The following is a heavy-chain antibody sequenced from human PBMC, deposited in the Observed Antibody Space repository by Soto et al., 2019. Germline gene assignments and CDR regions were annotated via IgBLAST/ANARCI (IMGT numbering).Heavy chain of an antibody. CDR2: IFHSGST. J-gene: IGHJ1*01. Sequence: SETLSLTCAVSGGSFNANYWSWIRQPQGQGLEWIGEIFHSGSTNYNPALTSRVTISVDTSKTQFSLKRSSVTAAATAIYYCASARYAYSGRRTQVTVAS. D-gene: IGHD3-9*01. CDR3: ASARYAY. CDR1: GGSFNANY. V-gene: IGHV4-34*12.